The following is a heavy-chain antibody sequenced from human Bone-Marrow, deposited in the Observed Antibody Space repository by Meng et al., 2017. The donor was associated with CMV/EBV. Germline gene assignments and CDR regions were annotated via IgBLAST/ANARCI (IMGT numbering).Heavy chain of an antibody. D-gene: IGHD2-2*02. V-gene: IGHV1-2*02. Sequence: ASVKVSCKASGYTFTRYDIIWVRQAPGQGLEWMGWINPNSGGTNYAQKFQGRVTMTRDTSISTAYMELSRLRSDDTAVYYCAREASCSSTSCYTMVYFDYWGQGTLVTVSS. J-gene: IGHJ4*02. CDR3: AREASCSSTSCYTMVYFDY. CDR2: INPNSGGT. CDR1: GYTFTRYD.